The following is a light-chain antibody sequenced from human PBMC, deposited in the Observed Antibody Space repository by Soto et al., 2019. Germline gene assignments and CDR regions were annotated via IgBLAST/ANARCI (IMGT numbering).Light chain of an antibody. V-gene: IGKV3-11*01. CDR2: DAS. Sequence: EVVLTQSPATLSLSPGERATLSCRASQNVRTFLDWYQQKPGQAPRLLIYDASNRATGIPARFSGSGSGTDFTLTIVGLEPEDFAIYYCQQRASWPPFTFGQGTKLEV. CDR3: QQRASWPPFT. CDR1: QNVRTF. J-gene: IGKJ2*01.